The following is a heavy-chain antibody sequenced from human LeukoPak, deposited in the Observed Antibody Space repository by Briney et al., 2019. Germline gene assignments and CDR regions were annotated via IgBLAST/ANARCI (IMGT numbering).Heavy chain of an antibody. CDR1: GGSFSGHY. CDR2: INHSGST. J-gene: IGHJ4*02. CDR3: ARARYYYDSSGYLRSTYYFDY. D-gene: IGHD3-22*01. Sequence: SETLSLTCAVYGGSFSGHYWSWIRQPPGKGLEWIGEINHSGSTNYNPSLKSRVTISVDTSKNQFSLKLSSVTAADTAVYYCARARYYYDSSGYLRSTYYFDYWGQGTLVTVSS. V-gene: IGHV4-34*01.